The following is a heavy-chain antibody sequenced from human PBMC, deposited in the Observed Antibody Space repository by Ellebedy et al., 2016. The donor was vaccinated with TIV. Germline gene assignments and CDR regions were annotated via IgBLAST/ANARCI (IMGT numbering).Heavy chain of an antibody. J-gene: IGHJ4*02. CDR2: ISYSGDLM. Sequence: GESLKISCAASGFTFSGYYMSWFRQAPGKGPEWVSYISYSGDLMYYADSVKGRFTTSRDNAGKSLYLQMNSLRAEDTAVYYCARLGVIAAAGASDYWGQGTLVIVS. CDR1: GFTFSGYY. CDR3: ARLGVIAAAGASDY. D-gene: IGHD6-13*01. V-gene: IGHV3-11*01.